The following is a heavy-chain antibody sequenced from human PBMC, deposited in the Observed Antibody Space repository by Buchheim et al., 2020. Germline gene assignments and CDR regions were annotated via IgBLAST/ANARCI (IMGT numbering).Heavy chain of an antibody. CDR2: ISYDGSNK. D-gene: IGHD2-2*01. CDR3: AKDVVVVPAAIPWFDP. Sequence: QVQLVESGGGVVQPGRSLRLSCAASGFTFSSYGMHWVRQAPGKGLEWVAVISYDGSNKYYADSVKGRFTISRDNYKNTLYLQMNSLRAEDTAVYYCAKDVVVVPAAIPWFDPWGQGTL. V-gene: IGHV3-30*18. J-gene: IGHJ5*02. CDR1: GFTFSSYG.